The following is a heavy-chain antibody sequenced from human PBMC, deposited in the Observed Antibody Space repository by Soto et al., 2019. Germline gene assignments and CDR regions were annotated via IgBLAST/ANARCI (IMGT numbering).Heavy chain of an antibody. Sequence: SETLSLTCTVSGGSISSYYWSWIRQPPGKGLEWIGYIYYSGSTNYNPSLKSRVTISVDTSKNQFSLKLSSVTAADTAVYYCARGDYDFWSGYLGPQNYSYSGMXVWGQGTTVTVSS. CDR1: GGSISSYY. CDR3: ARGDYDFWSGYLGPQNYSYSGMXV. J-gene: IGHJ6*02. V-gene: IGHV4-59*01. D-gene: IGHD3-3*01. CDR2: IYYSGST.